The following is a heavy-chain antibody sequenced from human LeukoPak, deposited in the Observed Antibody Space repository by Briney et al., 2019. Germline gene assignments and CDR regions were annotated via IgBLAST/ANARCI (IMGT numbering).Heavy chain of an antibody. Sequence: GGSLRLSCAAAGITFDSYAMSWVRQAPGKGLEWVSAISGSGGSTYYADSVKGRFTISRDNSKNTLYLQMNSLRAEDTAVYYCAKDPYYYGSGSMGLWGQGTMVTVSS. CDR1: GITFDSYA. V-gene: IGHV3-23*01. CDR2: ISGSGGST. CDR3: AKDPYYYGSGSMGL. D-gene: IGHD3-10*01. J-gene: IGHJ3*01.